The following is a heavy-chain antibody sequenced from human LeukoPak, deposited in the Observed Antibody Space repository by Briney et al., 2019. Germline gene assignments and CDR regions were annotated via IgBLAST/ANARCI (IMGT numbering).Heavy chain of an antibody. CDR3: AKEGRIAAAGTEYYYIDV. V-gene: IGHV3-23*01. CDR1: GFTFSSYA. D-gene: IGHD6-13*01. J-gene: IGHJ6*03. Sequence: PGGSLRLSCAASGFTFSSYAMSWVRQAPGKGLEWVSGISSSGGSTYYADSVKGRFTISRDNSKNTLYLQMNSLGAEDTAVYYCAKEGRIAAAGTEYYYIDVWGKGTTVTVSS. CDR2: ISSSGGST.